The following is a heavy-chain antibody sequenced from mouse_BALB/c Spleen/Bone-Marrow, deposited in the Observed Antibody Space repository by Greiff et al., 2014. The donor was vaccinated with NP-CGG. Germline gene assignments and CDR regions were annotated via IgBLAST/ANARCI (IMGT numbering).Heavy chain of an antibody. Sequence: VQLQQPGPELVKPGASVKISCKTSGYTFTEYTMHWAKQSHGKSLEWIGGINPNNGGTSYNQKFKGKATLTVDKSPSTAYMELRSLTSEDSAVYYCARSYGYERSWFAYWGQGTLVTVSA. CDR1: GYTFTEYT. V-gene: IGHV1-18*01. J-gene: IGHJ3*01. CDR3: ARSYGYERSWFAY. D-gene: IGHD2-2*01. CDR2: INPNNGGT.